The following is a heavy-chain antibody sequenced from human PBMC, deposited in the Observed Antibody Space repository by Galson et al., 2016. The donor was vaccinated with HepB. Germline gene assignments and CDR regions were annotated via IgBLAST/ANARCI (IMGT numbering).Heavy chain of an antibody. CDR3: ARGTYGLMYFDN. Sequence: SLRLSCAASGFSFSTSDMNWVRQAPGKGLEWVSFITSSNSYVFYADSVKGRFTISRDNADNSLYLEMNTLRAEDTAIYYCARGTYGLMYFDNWGQGTLVTVSS. CDR2: ITSSNSYV. CDR1: GFSFSTSD. D-gene: IGHD4-17*01. J-gene: IGHJ4*02. V-gene: IGHV3-21*01.